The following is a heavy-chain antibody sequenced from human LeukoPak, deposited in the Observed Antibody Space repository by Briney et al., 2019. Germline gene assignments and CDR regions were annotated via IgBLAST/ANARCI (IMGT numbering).Heavy chain of an antibody. CDR2: ISGSGGST. Sequence: GGSLRLSCAASGFTFSSYAMNWVRQAPGRGLEWVSTISGSGGSTYYADSVKGRFTISRDNSKNTLYLQMNSLRAEDTAVYYCAKRGDGYFYYFDYWGQGTLVTVSS. V-gene: IGHV3-23*01. CDR1: GFTFSSYA. CDR3: AKRGDGYFYYFDY. D-gene: IGHD5-24*01. J-gene: IGHJ4*02.